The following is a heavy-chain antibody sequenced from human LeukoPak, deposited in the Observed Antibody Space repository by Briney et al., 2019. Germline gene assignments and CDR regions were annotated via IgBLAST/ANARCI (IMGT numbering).Heavy chain of an antibody. V-gene: IGHV4-59*01. Sequence: SETLSLTCTVSGGSISTYSWSWIRQPPGKELEWVGYIYYSGNTNYNPSLKSRVTISVDTPKNQFSLKLSSVTAADTAVYYCARVRLVGYDILTGYYSFDYWGQGTLVTVSS. CDR2: IYYSGNT. J-gene: IGHJ4*02. CDR3: ARVRLVGYDILTGYYSFDY. D-gene: IGHD3-9*01. CDR1: GGSISTYS.